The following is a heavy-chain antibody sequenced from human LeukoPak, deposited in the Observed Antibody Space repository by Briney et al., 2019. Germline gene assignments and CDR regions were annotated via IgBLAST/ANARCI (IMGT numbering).Heavy chain of an antibody. Sequence: ASVKVSCKASGYTFTGYYIHWVRQAPGQGLEWMGCINPNSGGTNYAQKFQGRVTMTRDTSISTAYMELSRLRSDDTAVYYCARVRYRLAETYIDYWGQGTLVTVSS. V-gene: IGHV1-2*02. D-gene: IGHD3-16*01. CDR2: INPNSGGT. CDR3: ARVRYRLAETYIDY. CDR1: GYTFTGYY. J-gene: IGHJ4*02.